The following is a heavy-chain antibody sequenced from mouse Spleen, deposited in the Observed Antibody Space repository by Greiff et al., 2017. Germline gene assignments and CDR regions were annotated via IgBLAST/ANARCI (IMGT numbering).Heavy chain of an antibody. Sequence: DVQLQESGPGLVKPSQSLSLTCTVTGYSITSDYAWNWIRQFPGNKLEWMGYISYSGSTSYNPSLKSRISITRDTSKNQFFLQLNSVTTEDTATYYCARDDTTDYWGQGTSVTVSS. J-gene: IGHJ4*01. CDR3: ARDDTTDY. CDR1: GYSITSDYA. V-gene: IGHV3-2*02. D-gene: IGHD2-3*01. CDR2: ISYSGST.